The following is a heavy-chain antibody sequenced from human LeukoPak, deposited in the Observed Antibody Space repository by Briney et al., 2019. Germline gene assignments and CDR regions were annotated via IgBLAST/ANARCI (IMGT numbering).Heavy chain of an antibody. CDR3: ARAHYVWGSSGGS. Sequence: PGGSLRLSCAASGFTFSSYWMSWVRQAPGKGLEWVANIKQDGSEKYYVDSVKGRFTISRDNAKNSLYLQMNSLRAEDTAVYYCARAHYVWGSSGGSWGQGTLVTVSS. V-gene: IGHV3-7*01. J-gene: IGHJ5*02. CDR1: GFTFSSYW. CDR2: IKQDGSEK. D-gene: IGHD3-16*01.